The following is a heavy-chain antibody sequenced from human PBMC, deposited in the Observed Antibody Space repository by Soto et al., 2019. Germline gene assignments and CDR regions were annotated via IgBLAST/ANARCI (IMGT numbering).Heavy chain of an antibody. CDR2: IIPIFGTA. J-gene: IGHJ4*02. V-gene: IGHV1-69*13. D-gene: IGHD3-22*01. Sequence: SVKVSCKASGGTFSSYAISWVRQAPGQGLEWMGGIIPIFGTANYAQKFQGRVTITADESTSTAYMELSSLRPEDTAVYYCAIGKITMIVVALSWGQGALVTVSS. CDR1: GGTFSSYA. CDR3: AIGKITMIVVALS.